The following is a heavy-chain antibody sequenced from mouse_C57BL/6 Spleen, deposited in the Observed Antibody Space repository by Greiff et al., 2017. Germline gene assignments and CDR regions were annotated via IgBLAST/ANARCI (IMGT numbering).Heavy chain of an antibody. D-gene: IGHD1-1*01. V-gene: IGHV1-15*01. J-gene: IGHJ2*01. CDR3: TRKGTTVVATSSFDY. Sequence: VQLQQSGAELVRPGASVTLSCKASGYTFTDYEMHWVKQTPVHGLEWIGAIDPETGGTAYNQKFKGKAILTADKSSSTAYMELRSLTSEVSAVYYCTRKGTTVVATSSFDYWGQGTTLTVSS. CDR1: GYTFTDYE. CDR2: IDPETGGT.